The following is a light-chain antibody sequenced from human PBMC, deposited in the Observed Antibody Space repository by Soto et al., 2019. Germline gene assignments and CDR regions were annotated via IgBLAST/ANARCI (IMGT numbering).Light chain of an antibody. CDR1: SSNIGSNT. CDR3: AAWDDSLNGYV. Sequence: QSVLTPPPSASGTPGPRATISCSVSSSNIGSNTVNWYQQLPGTAPKLLIYSNNQRPSGVPDRFSGSKSGTSASLAISGLQSEDEADYYCAAWDDSLNGYVFGTGTKVTVL. V-gene: IGLV1-44*01. CDR2: SNN. J-gene: IGLJ1*01.